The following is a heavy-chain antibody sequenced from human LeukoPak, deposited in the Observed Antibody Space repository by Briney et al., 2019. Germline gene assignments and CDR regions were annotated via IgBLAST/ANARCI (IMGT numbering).Heavy chain of an antibody. CDR2: IYYSGST. D-gene: IGHD5-18*01. J-gene: IGHJ4*02. CDR1: GGSISSSSYY. CDR3: ARDRVQLCYDY. V-gene: IGHV4-39*07. Sequence: PSEALSLTCTVSGGSISSSSYYWGWIRQPPGKGLEWIGSIYYSGSTYYNPSLKSRVTISVDTSKNQFSLKLSSVTAADTAVYYCARDRVQLCYDYWGQGTLVTVSS.